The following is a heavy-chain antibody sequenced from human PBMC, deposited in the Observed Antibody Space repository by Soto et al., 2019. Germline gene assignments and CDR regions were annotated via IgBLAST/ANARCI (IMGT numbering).Heavy chain of an antibody. CDR1: GFTFSSYG. D-gene: IGHD5-18*01. V-gene: IGHV3-30*03. CDR2: ISYDGSNK. Sequence: GGSLRLSCAASGFTFSSYGMHWVRQAPGKGLEWVAVISYDGSNKYYADSVKGRFTISRDNSKNTLYLQMNSLRAEDTAVYYCARPIQLWPHDAFDIWGQGTMVTVS. J-gene: IGHJ3*02. CDR3: ARPIQLWPHDAFDI.